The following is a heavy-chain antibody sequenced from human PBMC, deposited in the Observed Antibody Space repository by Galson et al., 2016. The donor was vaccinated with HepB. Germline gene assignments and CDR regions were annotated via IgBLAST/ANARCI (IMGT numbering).Heavy chain of an antibody. D-gene: IGHD3-3*01. CDR2: INQDGSEK. J-gene: IGHJ4*02. CDR3: ARDRAGRWSNRIFAY. CDR1: GFTFSSYP. Sequence: SLRLSCAGSGFTFSSYPMNWVRQAPGKGLEWVANINQDGSEKYYVDSVKGRFTISRDNAKNSLYLQMNSLRAEDTAVYYCARDRAGRWSNRIFAYWDKGTRVTAS. V-gene: IGHV3-7*01.